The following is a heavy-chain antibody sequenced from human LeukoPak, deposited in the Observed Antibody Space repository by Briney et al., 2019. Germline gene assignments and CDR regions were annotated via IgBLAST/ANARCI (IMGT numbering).Heavy chain of an antibody. CDR2: ISGGGGAT. D-gene: IGHD1-26*01. CDR3: ATISGNFDYLDY. J-gene: IGHJ4*02. CDR1: GFDFSNQA. Sequence: GGSLRLSCAASGFDFSNQAMSWVRQAPGKGLEWVSGISGGGGATYSADSVKGRFTISRDNSKNTMYLQMKSLRVEDAALYYCATISGNFDYLDYWGQGTLVTVST. V-gene: IGHV3-23*01.